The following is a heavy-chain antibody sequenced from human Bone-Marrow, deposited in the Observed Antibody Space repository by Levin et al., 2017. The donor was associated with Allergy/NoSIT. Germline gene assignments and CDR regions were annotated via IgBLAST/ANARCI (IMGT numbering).Heavy chain of an antibody. Sequence: AGGSLRLSCVASGLNLRSYAMSWVRQAPGKGLEWVSAISGSGGRTYYADSVKGRFTISRDNSKNTLYLQMNSLRAEDTAVYYCAKDALSGYWFDLWGQGTLVTVSS. D-gene: IGHD3-22*01. CDR3: AKDALSGYWFDL. J-gene: IGHJ5*02. CDR1: GLNLRSYA. V-gene: IGHV3-23*01. CDR2: ISGSGGRT.